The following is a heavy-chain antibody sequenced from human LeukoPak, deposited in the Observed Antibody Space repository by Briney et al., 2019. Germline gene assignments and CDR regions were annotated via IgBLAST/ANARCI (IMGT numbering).Heavy chain of an antibody. CDR3: ARDSSGYYYQLDY. V-gene: IGHV4-4*07. J-gene: IGHJ4*02. CDR2: IYSSGST. D-gene: IGHD3-22*01. Sequence: PSETLSLTCTVSGGSISGYYWSWIRQPAGKGLEWSGRIYSSGSTKYNPSLKSRVTMSVDTSKNQFSLKLSSVTAADTAVYYCARDSSGYYYQLDYWGQGTLVTVSS. CDR1: GGSISGYY.